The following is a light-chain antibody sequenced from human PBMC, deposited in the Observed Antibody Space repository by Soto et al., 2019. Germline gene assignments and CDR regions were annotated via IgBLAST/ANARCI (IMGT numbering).Light chain of an antibody. CDR2: EAT. CDR1: SNDVGSFNL. V-gene: IGLV2-23*01. Sequence: QSALTQPASVSGSPGQSITISCSGTSNDVGSFNLVSWYQQHPGKVPKLMIYEATKRPSGVSNRFSGSKSGNTASKTISGLQAEDEADYYCCSYARSSTVVFGGGTKVTVL. J-gene: IGLJ2*01. CDR3: CSYARSSTVV.